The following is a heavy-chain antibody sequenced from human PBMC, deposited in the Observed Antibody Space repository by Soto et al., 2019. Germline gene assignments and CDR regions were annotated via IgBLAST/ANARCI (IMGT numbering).Heavy chain of an antibody. V-gene: IGHV1-69*01. CDR1: GGTFSSYA. Sequence: QVQLVQSGAEVKKPGSSVKVSCKASGGTFSSYAISWVRQAPGQGLEWMGGIIPIFGTANYAQKFQGRVTITADESTSTVYMELSSLRSEDTAVYYCARTGKDGYNYSYYYGMDVWGQGTTVTVSS. CDR2: IIPIFGTA. CDR3: ARTGKDGYNYSYYYGMDV. D-gene: IGHD5-12*01. J-gene: IGHJ6*02.